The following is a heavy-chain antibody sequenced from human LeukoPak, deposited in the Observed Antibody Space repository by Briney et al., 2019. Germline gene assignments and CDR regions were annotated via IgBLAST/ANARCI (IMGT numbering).Heavy chain of an antibody. CDR2: ISAYNGNT. Sequence: ASVKVSCKASGYTFTSYGISWVRQAPGQGLEWMGWISAYNGNTNYAQKLQGRVTMTTDTSTSTAYMELRSLRSDDTAVYYCARDDNYDSSGYYYEYRGQGTLVTVSS. CDR3: ARDDNYDSSGYYYEY. D-gene: IGHD3-22*01. J-gene: IGHJ4*02. V-gene: IGHV1-18*01. CDR1: GYTFTSYG.